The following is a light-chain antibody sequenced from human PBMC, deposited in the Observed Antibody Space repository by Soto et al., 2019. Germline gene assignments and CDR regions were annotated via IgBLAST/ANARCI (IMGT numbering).Light chain of an antibody. J-gene: IGKJ4*01. CDR3: QQGDSFPFT. CDR1: QDISSW. V-gene: IGKV1-12*01. Sequence: DIPMTQSPSSVSASVGDTVTITCRASQDISSWVAWYQQKPGKAPKLLISAASSLQSGVPTRFSGSGSGTDFTLIISGLHPEDFATYFCQQGDSFPFTFGGGTKVEIK. CDR2: AAS.